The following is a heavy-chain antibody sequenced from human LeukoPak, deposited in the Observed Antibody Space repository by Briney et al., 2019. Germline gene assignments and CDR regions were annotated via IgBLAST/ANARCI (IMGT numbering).Heavy chain of an antibody. J-gene: IGHJ3*02. D-gene: IGHD3-22*01. CDR3: AADRYYYDSSGYYRAFDN. CDR2: IVVGSGNT. Sequence: SVKVSCKASGFTFTSSAMQWVRQARGQRLEWIGWIVVGSGNTNYAQKFQERVTITRDMSTSTAYMELSSLRSEDTAVYYCAADRYYYDSSGYYRAFDNWGQGTMVTVSS. V-gene: IGHV1-58*02. CDR1: GFTFTSSA.